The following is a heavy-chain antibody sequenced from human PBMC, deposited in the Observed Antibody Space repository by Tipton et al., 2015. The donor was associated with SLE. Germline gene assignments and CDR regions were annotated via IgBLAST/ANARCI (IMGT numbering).Heavy chain of an antibody. Sequence: TLSLTCTVSGGSISSGSYYWSWIRQPAGKGLEWIGYTYTSGRITKYNPSLMNRVTISVDTSKNQFSLKLSSVTAADTAVYYCARAYDFGDLGGFDIWGQGTMVTVSS. CDR2: TYTSGRIT. CDR3: ARAYDFGDLGGFDI. D-gene: IGHD4-17*01. J-gene: IGHJ3*02. V-gene: IGHV4-61*09. CDR1: GGSISSGSYY.